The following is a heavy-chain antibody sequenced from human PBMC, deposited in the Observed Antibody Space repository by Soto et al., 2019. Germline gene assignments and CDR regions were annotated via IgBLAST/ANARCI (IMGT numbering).Heavy chain of an antibody. CDR2: ISSGSSTI. CDR1: GVTFRSYS. J-gene: IGHJ6*03. D-gene: IGHD2-2*01. V-gene: IGHV3-48*01. CDR3: TRSAYMDV. Sequence: PGGSLRLACAASGVTFRSYSMNWVRQAPGKGLEWVSYISSGSSTIYYADSVKGRFTISRDNAKNSLYLQMDSLRAEDTAVYYATRSAYMDVWGTGTTVTVSS.